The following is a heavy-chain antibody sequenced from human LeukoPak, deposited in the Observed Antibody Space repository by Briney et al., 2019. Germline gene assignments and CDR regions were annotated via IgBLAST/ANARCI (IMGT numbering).Heavy chain of an antibody. V-gene: IGHV1-69*05. D-gene: IGHD3-3*01. CDR1: GGTFSSYA. J-gene: IGHJ3*02. CDR2: IVPIFGTS. Sequence: GASVKVSCKASGGTFSSYAISWVRQAPGQGLEWMGGIVPIFGTSKYAQKVQGRVTMTTDESTSTAYMELSSLRSEDTAVYYCARQGGITVLGVAQPGGAFDIWGQGTMVTVSS. CDR3: ARQGGITVLGVAQPGGAFDI.